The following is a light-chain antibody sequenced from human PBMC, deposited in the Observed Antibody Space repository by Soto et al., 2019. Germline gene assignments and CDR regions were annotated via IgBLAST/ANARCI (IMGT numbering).Light chain of an antibody. CDR1: SGDVGGYNF. J-gene: IGLJ3*02. CDR2: EVS. V-gene: IGLV2-8*01. Sequence: QSALTQPPSASGSPGQSVTISCTGTSGDVGGYNFVSWYQQHPGKVPKPMIYEVSKRPSGVPDRFSGSKSGNTASLTVSGLQAEDEADYYCCSFGGGNKVLFGGGTKVTVL. CDR3: CSFGGGNKVL.